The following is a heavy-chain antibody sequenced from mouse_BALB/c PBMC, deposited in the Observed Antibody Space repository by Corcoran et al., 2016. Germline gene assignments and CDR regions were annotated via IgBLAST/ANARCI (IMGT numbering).Heavy chain of an antibody. D-gene: IGHD2-4*01. J-gene: IGHJ4*01. CDR1: GYTFTNYG. Sequence: QIQLVQSGPELKKPGETVKISCRASGYTFTNYGMNLVKQAPGKGLKWMGWINTYTGEPTYADDFKGRFAFSLETSASTAYLQINNLKNEDTATYFCAKSTMITTRAMDYWGQGTSVTVSA. CDR3: AKSTMITTRAMDY. V-gene: IGHV9-3-1*01. CDR2: INTYTGEP.